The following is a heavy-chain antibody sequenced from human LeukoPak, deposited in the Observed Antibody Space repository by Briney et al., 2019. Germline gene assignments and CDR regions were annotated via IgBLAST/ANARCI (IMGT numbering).Heavy chain of an antibody. CDR1: GFTVSSDS. D-gene: IGHD4/OR15-4a*01. CDR2: IYSGGST. V-gene: IGHV3-53*01. J-gene: IGHJ4*02. CDR3: GRRAGAYSHPYDY. Sequence: GGSLRLSCTVSGFTVSSDSMSWVRQAPGKGLEWVSFIYSGGSTHYSASVKGRFTISTANSTNTTYLQMNSLTAEDTAVYYCGRRAGAYSHPYDYWGQGTLVTVSS.